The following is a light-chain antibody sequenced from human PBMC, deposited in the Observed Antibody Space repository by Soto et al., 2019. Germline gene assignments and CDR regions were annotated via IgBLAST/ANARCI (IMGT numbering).Light chain of an antibody. J-gene: IGLJ1*01. V-gene: IGLV2-11*01. CDR3: CSYAGIYFYV. CDR1: SLDASGYNY. CDR2: HVS. Sequence: LTQPRSVSVSPVQIVTISCPLTSLDASGYNYGCGYQHQPGKAPKLTLDHVSKTPSGVPDRLSGSKSRNTASLTISGLQAEDEADYSCCSYAGIYFYVFGTGTKVTGL.